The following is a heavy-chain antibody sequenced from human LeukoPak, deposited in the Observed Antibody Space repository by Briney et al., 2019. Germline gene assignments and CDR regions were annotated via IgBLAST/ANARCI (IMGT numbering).Heavy chain of an antibody. D-gene: IGHD6-19*01. CDR3: ARSGYSSGWYIVKGKYYFDY. Sequence: SETLSLTCTVSGGSISSSSYYWGWIRQPPGKGLEWIGSIYYSGSTYYNPSLKSRVTISVDTSKNQFSLKLSSVTAADTAVYHCARSGYSSGWYIVKGKYYFDYWGQGTLVTVSS. CDR2: IYYSGST. V-gene: IGHV4-39*01. CDR1: GGSISSSSYY. J-gene: IGHJ4*02.